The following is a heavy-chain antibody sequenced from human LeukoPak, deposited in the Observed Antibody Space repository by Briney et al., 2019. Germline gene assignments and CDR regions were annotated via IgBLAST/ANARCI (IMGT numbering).Heavy chain of an antibody. CDR2: IYYSGST. J-gene: IGHJ4*02. CDR1: GGSISSGDYY. CDR3: ARRKRGSGGPFDY. Sequence: SSETLSLTCTVSGGSISSGDYYWSWIRQPPGKGLEWIGYIYYSGSTAYNPSLKSRVTISIDTSKKQFSLELSSVTAADTAIYFCARRKRGSGGPFDYWGQGTLVTVSS. V-gene: IGHV4-30-4*01. D-gene: IGHD6-19*01.